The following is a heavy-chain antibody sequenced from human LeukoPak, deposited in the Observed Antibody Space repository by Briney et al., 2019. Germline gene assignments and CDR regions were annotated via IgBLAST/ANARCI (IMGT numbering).Heavy chain of an antibody. CDR3: CRQDWAY. V-gene: IGHV3-23*01. D-gene: IGHD2-21*01. Sequence: GESLRLSCAASGFTFSTYAMSWVRQAPGKGLEWVSAISGGADITLYADSVKGRFTIYRDNARKSLYLQMNNVTADDTAVYYCCRQDWAYWGQGTLVTVSS. CDR1: GFTFSTYA. J-gene: IGHJ4*02. CDR2: ISGGADIT.